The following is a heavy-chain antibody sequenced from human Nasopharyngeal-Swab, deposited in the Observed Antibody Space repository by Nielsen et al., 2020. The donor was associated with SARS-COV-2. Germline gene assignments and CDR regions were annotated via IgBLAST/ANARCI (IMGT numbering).Heavy chain of an antibody. CDR3: ARDITIFGVVIINYGMDV. Sequence: ASVKVSCKASGYTFPSYYMHWVRQAPGQGLDWMGIITPSGGSTSYAQKFQGRVTMTRDTSTSTVYMELSSLRSDDTAVYYCARDITIFGVVIINYGMDVWGQGTTVTVSS. V-gene: IGHV1-46*01. J-gene: IGHJ6*02. CDR2: ITPSGGST. CDR1: GYTFPSYY. D-gene: IGHD3-3*01.